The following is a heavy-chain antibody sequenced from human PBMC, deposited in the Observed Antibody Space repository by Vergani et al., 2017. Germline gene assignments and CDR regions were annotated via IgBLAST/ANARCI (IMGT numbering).Heavy chain of an antibody. CDR1: GFTFSSYA. CDR3: AKDFALRYCSSTSCYWGPEGAGY. D-gene: IGHD2-2*01. CDR2: ISGSGGST. V-gene: IGHV3-23*01. Sequence: EVQLLESGGGLVQPGGSLRLSCAASGFTFSSYAMSWVRQAPGKGLEWVSAISGSGGSTYYADSVKGRFTISRDNSKNTLYLQMNSLRAEDTAVYYCAKDFALRYCSSTSCYWGPEGAGYWGQGTLVTVSS. J-gene: IGHJ4*02.